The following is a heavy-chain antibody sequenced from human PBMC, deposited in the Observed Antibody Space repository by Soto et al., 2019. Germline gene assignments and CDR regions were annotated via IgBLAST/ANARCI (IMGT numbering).Heavy chain of an antibody. J-gene: IGHJ4*02. CDR2: IKSKPDGGTT. V-gene: IGHV3-15*01. CDR1: GFTFSTAW. Sequence: SLRLYFIGSGFTFSTAWINWVRQAPGKGLEWVGRIKSKPDGGTTDYAAPVKGRFTISRDDSKNTVYLQMNSLKTEDTALYYCVTGQYCDYWGQGTLVTVSS. CDR3: VTGQYCDY.